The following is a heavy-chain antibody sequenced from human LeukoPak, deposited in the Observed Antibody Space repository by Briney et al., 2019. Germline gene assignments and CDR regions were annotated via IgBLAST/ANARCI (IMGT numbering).Heavy chain of an antibody. CDR2: IYYSGST. D-gene: IGHD4-17*01. Sequence: SETLSLTCTVSGGSISSYYWSWIRQPPGKGLEWIGYIYYSGSTNYNPSLKSRVTMSVDTSKNQFSLKLSSVTAADTAVYYCARNADKNYGDYSYYYYYMDVWGKGTTVTVSS. CDR3: ARNADKNYGDYSYYYYYMDV. V-gene: IGHV4-59*12. CDR1: GGSISSYY. J-gene: IGHJ6*03.